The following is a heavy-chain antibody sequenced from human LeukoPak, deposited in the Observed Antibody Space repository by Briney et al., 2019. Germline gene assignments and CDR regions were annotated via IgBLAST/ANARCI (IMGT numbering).Heavy chain of an antibody. CDR2: IYYSGST. Sequence: PSETLSLTCTVSGGSISSSSYYWGWIRQPPGKGLEWIGSIYYSGSTYYNPSLKSRVTISVDTSKNQFSLKLSSVTAADTAVYYCASYGDYGGWLDYWGQGTLVTVSS. CDR1: GGSISSSSYY. CDR3: ASYGDYGGWLDY. J-gene: IGHJ4*02. D-gene: IGHD4-17*01. V-gene: IGHV4-39*01.